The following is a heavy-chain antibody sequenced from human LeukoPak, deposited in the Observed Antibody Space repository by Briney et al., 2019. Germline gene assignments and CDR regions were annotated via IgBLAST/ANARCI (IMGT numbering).Heavy chain of an antibody. V-gene: IGHV3-15*01. J-gene: IGHJ4*02. D-gene: IGHD3-10*01. CDR1: GFTFSNAW. CDR3: TTDKSPKSVWFGELYSVY. CDR2: NKSKTDGGTT. Sequence: GGTLRLSCAASGFTFSNAWMSWVRQAPGKGLEWVGGNKSKTDGGTTAYAAPVKGRFTISRDDSKTTLYLQMNSLKTEDTAVYYCTTDKSPKSVWFGELYSVYWGQGTLVTVSS.